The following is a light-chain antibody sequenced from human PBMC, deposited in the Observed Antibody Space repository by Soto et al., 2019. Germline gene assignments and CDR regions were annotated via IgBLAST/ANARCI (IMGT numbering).Light chain of an antibody. V-gene: IGLV3-21*02. J-gene: IGLJ1*01. CDR2: DDS. CDR1: NIGSKS. CDR3: QVWHSSSDHYV. Sequence: SYELTQPPSVSVAPGQTARITCGGNNIGSKSVHWYQQRPGQAPVPVVFDDSDRPSGIPERFSGSNSGNTATLTISRVEAGDEADYYCQVWHSSSDHYVFGTGTKVTV.